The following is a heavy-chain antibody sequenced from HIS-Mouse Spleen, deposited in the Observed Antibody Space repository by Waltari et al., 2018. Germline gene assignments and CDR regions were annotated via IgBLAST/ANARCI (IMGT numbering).Heavy chain of an antibody. CDR3: ARDREVDWYFDL. Sequence: QVQLVQSGAEVKKPGASVKVSCKASGYTFTGYYMHWVRQARGQGLEWMGWINPNSGGTNDGQKFQGRVTMTRDTSIRTAYMELSRLRSDDTAVYYCARDREVDWYFDLWGRGTLVTVSS. CDR2: INPNSGGT. J-gene: IGHJ2*01. V-gene: IGHV1-2*02. CDR1: GYTFTGYY. D-gene: IGHD1-26*01.